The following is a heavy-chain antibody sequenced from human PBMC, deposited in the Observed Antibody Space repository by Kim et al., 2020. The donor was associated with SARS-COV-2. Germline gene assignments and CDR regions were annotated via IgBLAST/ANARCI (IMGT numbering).Heavy chain of an antibody. CDR1: GFTFSSYA. Sequence: GGSLRLSCAASGFTFSSYAMSWVRQAPGKGLEWVSAISGSGGSTYYADSVKGRFTISRDNSKNTLSLQMNSLRAEDTAVYYCAKLGSYGDGAFDIWGQGTMVTVSS. CDR2: ISGSGGST. J-gene: IGHJ3*02. D-gene: IGHD4-17*01. V-gene: IGHV3-23*01. CDR3: AKLGSYGDGAFDI.